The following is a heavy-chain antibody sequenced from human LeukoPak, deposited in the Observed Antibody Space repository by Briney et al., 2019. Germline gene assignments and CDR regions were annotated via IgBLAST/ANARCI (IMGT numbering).Heavy chain of an antibody. J-gene: IGHJ6*03. V-gene: IGHV1-18*01. D-gene: IGHD3-3*01. Sequence: ASVKVSCKASGYTFTSYGISWVRQAPGQGLEWMGWISAYNGNTNYAQKLQGRVTMTTDTSTSTAYMELRSLRSEDTAVYYCARAVGNYDFWSGSYYYYMDVWGKGTTVTVSS. CDR1: GYTFTSYG. CDR3: ARAVGNYDFWSGSYYYYMDV. CDR2: ISAYNGNT.